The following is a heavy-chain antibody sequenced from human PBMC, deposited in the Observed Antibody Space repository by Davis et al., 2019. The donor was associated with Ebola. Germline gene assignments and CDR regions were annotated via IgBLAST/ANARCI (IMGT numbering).Heavy chain of an antibody. CDR2: INHSGST. CDR3: ARHHYDILSGYYPYYFDY. Sequence: SETLSLSCAVYGGSFSGYYWSWIRQSPGEGLEWIGEINHSGSTNYNPSLKSRVTISVDTSKNQFSLKLSSVTAADTAVYYCARHHYDILSGYYPYYFDYWGQGTLVTVSS. CDR1: GGSFSGYY. V-gene: IGHV4-34*01. J-gene: IGHJ4*02. D-gene: IGHD3-9*01.